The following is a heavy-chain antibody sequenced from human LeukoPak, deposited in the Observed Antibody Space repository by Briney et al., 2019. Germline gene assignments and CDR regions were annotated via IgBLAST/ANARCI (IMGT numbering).Heavy chain of an antibody. Sequence: PSETLSLTCAVSGGSISSGGYSWSWIRQPPGKGLEWIGYIYYSGSTYYNPSLKSRVTMSVDTSKNQFSLKLSSVTAADTAVYYCARVGDILTGYYYFDYWGQGTLVTVSS. CDR1: GGSISSGGYS. CDR3: ARVGDILTGYYYFDY. V-gene: IGHV4-30-4*07. D-gene: IGHD3-9*01. CDR2: IYYSGST. J-gene: IGHJ4*02.